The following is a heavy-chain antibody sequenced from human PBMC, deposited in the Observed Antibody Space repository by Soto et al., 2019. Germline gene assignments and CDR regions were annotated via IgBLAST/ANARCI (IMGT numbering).Heavy chain of an antibody. CDR2: ISYDGSNE. J-gene: IGHJ3*02. V-gene: IGHV3-30*18. CDR1: RFTFSSYG. D-gene: IGHD3-22*01. CDR3: AKSYDSSGNDAFDI. Sequence: QVQLVESGGGVVQPGRSLRLSCAAYRFTFSSYGMHWVRQAPGKGLELVAVISYDGSNEYSADSVKGRFTISRDNSKNTVYLQMDSLRAEDTAVYYCAKSYDSSGNDAFDIWGQGTMVTVSS.